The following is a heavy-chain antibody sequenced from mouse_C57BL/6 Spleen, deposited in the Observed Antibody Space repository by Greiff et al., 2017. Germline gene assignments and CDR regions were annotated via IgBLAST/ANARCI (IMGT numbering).Heavy chain of an antibody. V-gene: IGHV1-55*01. J-gene: IGHJ3*01. CDR1: GYTFTSYW. D-gene: IGHD1-1*01. CDR2: IYPGSGST. Sequence: VQLQQPGAELVQPGASVKMSCTASGYTFTSYWITWVKQRPGQGLEWLGDIYPGSGSTNYNEKFKSKATLTVDTSSSTAYMQLSSLTSEDTAVYYCAREGNYYGSSSWFAYWGQGTLVTVSA. CDR3: AREGNYYGSSSWFAY.